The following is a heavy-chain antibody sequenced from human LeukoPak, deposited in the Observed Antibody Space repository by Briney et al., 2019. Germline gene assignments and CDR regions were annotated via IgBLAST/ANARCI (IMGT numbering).Heavy chain of an antibody. CDR3: ARSHPYYGSGSTAPRGDY. CDR2: IYSGGST. V-gene: IGHV3-66*01. CDR1: GFTVISNY. J-gene: IGHJ4*02. D-gene: IGHD3-10*01. Sequence: GGSLRLSCAASGFTVISNYMSWVRQTPGKGLEWVSVIYSGGSTYYADSVKGRFTISRDNSKNTLYLQMNSLRAEDTAVYYCARSHPYYGSGSTAPRGDYWGQGTLVTVSS.